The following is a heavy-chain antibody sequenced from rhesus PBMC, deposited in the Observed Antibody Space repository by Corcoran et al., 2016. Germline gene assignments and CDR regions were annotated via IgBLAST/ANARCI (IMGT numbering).Heavy chain of an antibody. CDR3: AGEGYSGGWSDDAFDF. CDR2: SSGSGGRT. Sequence: QLQLQESGPGLVKPSETLSLTCAVSGGSISSNYWSWIRKLPGKGLEWFGRSSGSGGRTDYNPSLKSRVTISTATAKIQFSLKLSSVTAADTAVYYCAGEGYSGGWSDDAFDFWGQGLRVTVSS. D-gene: IGHD6-37*01. J-gene: IGHJ3*01. CDR1: GGSISSNY. V-gene: IGHV4-173*01.